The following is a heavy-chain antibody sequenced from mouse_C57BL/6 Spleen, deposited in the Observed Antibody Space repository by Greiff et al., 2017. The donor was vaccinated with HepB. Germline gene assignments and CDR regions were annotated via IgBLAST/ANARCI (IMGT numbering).Heavy chain of an antibody. CDR1: GFSLTSYG. CDR2: IWRGGST. D-gene: IGHD1-1*01. CDR3: ANHYGSSYGWFAY. Sequence: VQLQQSGPGLVQPSQSLSITCTVSGFSLTSYGVHWVRQSPGKGLEWLGVIWRGGSTDYNAAFMSRLSITKDNSKSQVFFKMNSLQADDTAIYYCANHYGSSYGWFAYWGQGTLVTVSA. V-gene: IGHV2-5*01. J-gene: IGHJ3*01.